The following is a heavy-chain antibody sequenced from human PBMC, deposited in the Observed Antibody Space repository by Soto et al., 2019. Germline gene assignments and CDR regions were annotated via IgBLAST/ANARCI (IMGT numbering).Heavy chain of an antibody. CDR3: ARDSTIFGVVIDAFDI. D-gene: IGHD3-3*01. V-gene: IGHV3-48*02. CDR1: GFTFSSYS. CDR2: ISSSSSTI. Sequence: GGSLRLSCAASGFTFSSYSMNWVRQAPGKGLEWVSYISSSSSTIYYADSVKGRFTISRDNAKNSLYLQMNSLRDEDTAVYYCARDSTIFGVVIDAFDIWGQGTMVTVSS. J-gene: IGHJ3*02.